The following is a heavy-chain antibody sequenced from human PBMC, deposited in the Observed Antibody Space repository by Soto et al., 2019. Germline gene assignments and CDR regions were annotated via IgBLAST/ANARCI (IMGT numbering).Heavy chain of an antibody. V-gene: IGHV4-4*02. Sequence: QVQLQESGPGLVKPSETLSLTCAVSGGPITTTTWWAWVRLPPGKGLEWIGELHHDGTTNYNPSLDSRITMSLDKSNNHFSLKLTSVTAADTAIYSCATQTISYTWGVWGRGTTVTVSS. CDR3: ATQTISYTWGV. CDR2: LHHDGTT. D-gene: IGHD3-16*01. CDR1: GGPITTTTW. J-gene: IGHJ6*02.